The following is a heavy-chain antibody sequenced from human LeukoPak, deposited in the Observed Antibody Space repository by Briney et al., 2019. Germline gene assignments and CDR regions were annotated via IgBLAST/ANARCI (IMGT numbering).Heavy chain of an antibody. CDR3: ARDKHRYGDSFDY. J-gene: IGHJ4*02. V-gene: IGHV3-48*01. D-gene: IGHD4-17*01. CDR2: ISSSSTI. Sequence: GGSLRLSCAASGFTFSSYSMNWVRQAPGKGLEWVSYISSSSTIYYADSVKGRFTISRDNAKNSLYLQMNSLRAEDTAVYYCARDKHRYGDSFDYWGQGTLVTVSS. CDR1: GFTFSSYS.